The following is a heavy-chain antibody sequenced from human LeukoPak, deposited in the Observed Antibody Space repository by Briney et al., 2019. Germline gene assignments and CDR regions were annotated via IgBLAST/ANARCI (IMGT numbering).Heavy chain of an antibody. J-gene: IGHJ3*02. CDR2: IYDSGST. Sequence: SQTLSLTCTVSGGSISSGDYYWSWIRQPPGKGLEWIGYIYDSGSTYYNPSLKSRVTMSVDTSKNQFSLKLSSVTAADTAVYYCARDLSRDDAFDIWGQGTMVTVSS. V-gene: IGHV4-30-4*08. CDR1: GGSISSGDYY. CDR3: ARDLSRDDAFDI.